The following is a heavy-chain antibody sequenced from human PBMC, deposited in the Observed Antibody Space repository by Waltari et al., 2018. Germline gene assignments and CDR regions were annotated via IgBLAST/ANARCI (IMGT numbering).Heavy chain of an antibody. CDR1: GGSISSGGYY. CDR2: IYYSGST. CDR3: ARDSGSYYDI. D-gene: IGHD1-26*01. J-gene: IGHJ3*02. V-gene: IGHV4-61*08. Sequence: QVQLQESGPGLVKPSQTLSLTCTVPGGSISSGGYYWSWIRQPPGKGLEWIGYIYYSGSTNYNPSLKSRVTISVDTSKNQFSLKLSSVTAADTAVYYCARDSGSYYDIWGQGTMVTVSS.